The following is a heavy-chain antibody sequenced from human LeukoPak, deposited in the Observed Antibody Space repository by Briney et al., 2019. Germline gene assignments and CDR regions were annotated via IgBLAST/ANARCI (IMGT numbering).Heavy chain of an antibody. CDR1: GGSISSGSYY. CDR3: ARDPSGSSWFDP. CDR2: IYTTGSS. V-gene: IGHV4-61*02. J-gene: IGHJ5*02. Sequence: SQTLPLTCTVSGGSISSGSYYWSWIRQPAGKGLEWIGRIYTTGSSYYNPSLKSRVTMSVDTSKNQFSLRLTSVTAADTAVYYCARDPSGSSWFDPWGQGTLVTVSS. D-gene: IGHD6-13*01.